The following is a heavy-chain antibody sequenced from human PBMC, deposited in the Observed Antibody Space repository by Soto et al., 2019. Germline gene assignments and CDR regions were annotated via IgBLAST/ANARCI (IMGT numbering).Heavy chain of an antibody. CDR1: EITLNIYW. CDR3: TKYTFGALDS. Sequence: EAQLVDSGGGLVQPGGSLTLSCTDSEITLNIYWMHWIRQAPGKGLVWGSRINPESTTLTYADSVTGRFTISRDSAKNTLYLQMNGRSAEDTAISYCTKYTFGALDSWGQGTLVTFSS. CDR2: INPESTTL. J-gene: IGHJ4*02. D-gene: IGHD2-2*02. V-gene: IGHV3-74*01.